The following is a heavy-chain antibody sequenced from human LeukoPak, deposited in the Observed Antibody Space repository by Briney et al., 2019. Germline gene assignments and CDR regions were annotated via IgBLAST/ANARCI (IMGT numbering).Heavy chain of an antibody. J-gene: IGHJ4*02. CDR2: ISGSGGST. D-gene: IGHD2-2*01. V-gene: IGHV3-23*01. Sequence: PGGSLRLSCAASGFIFSSYAMSWVRQAPGKGLEWVSTISGSGGSTYYADSVKGRFTISRDNSKNTLYLQMNSLRAEDTAVYYRAKERYIVVVPAAMVGYWGQGTLVTVSS. CDR1: GFIFSSYA. CDR3: AKERYIVVVPAAMVGY.